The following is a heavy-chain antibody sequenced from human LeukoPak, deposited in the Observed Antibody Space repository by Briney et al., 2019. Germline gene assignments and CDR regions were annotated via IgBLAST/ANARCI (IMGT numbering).Heavy chain of an antibody. J-gene: IGHJ4*02. V-gene: IGHV4-31*03. CDR2: IYYSGST. CDR3: ARVQEGRDGYNYYFDY. CDR1: GGSISSGGYY. Sequence: SETLSLTCTVSGGSISSGGYYWSWIRQHPGKGLEWIGYIYYSGSTYYNPSLKSRVTISVDTSKNQFSLKLSSVTAADTAVYYCARVQEGRDGYNYYFDYWGQGTLVTVSP. D-gene: IGHD5-12*01.